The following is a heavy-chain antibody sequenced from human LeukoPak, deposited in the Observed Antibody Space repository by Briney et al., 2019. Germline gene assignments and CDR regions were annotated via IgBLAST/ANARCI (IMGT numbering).Heavy chain of an antibody. J-gene: IGHJ4*02. D-gene: IGHD1-26*01. Sequence: GGSLRLSCAASGFTFSDYSMNWVRQAPGMGLEWVSSISSRRTYISYADSVKGRFTISRDNAKNSLYLEMNSLRAEDTAVYYCVRDRSGSYPYYFDFWGQGTLVTASS. CDR3: VRDRSGSYPYYFDF. CDR1: GFTFSDYS. V-gene: IGHV3-21*01. CDR2: ISSRRTYI.